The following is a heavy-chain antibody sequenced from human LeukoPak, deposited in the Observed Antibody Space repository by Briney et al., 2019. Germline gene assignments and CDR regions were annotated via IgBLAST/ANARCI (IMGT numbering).Heavy chain of an antibody. CDR3: ARSKSYSSGWTDFDC. V-gene: IGHV3-13*01. D-gene: IGHD6-19*01. Sequence: GGSLRLSCAASGFTFSSHDMHWVRQPTGKGLEWVSVIRTAGNTYYTDSVKGRFTISRENAKNSLYLQMDNLRAEDTAVYYCARSKSYSSGWTDFDCWGQGTLVTVSS. CDR1: GFTFSSHD. CDR2: IRTAGNT. J-gene: IGHJ4*02.